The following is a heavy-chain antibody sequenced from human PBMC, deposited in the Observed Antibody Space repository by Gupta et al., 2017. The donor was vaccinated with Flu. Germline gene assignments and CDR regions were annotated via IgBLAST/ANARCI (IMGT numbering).Heavy chain of an antibody. Sequence: EVHLLESGGVLIQPGGSLRLPCAAVGFTFSNYAMNWVRQAPGKGLEWVSSINSGGSSTNYADSVKGRLTISRDKAKNTLYMQMKRMRAEDTAVYYCAKGGWNYPMDVWGQGTTVTVSS. CDR1: GFTFSNYA. D-gene: IGHD1-26*01. V-gene: IGHV3-23*01. J-gene: IGHJ6*02. CDR2: INSGGSST. CDR3: AKGGWNYPMDV.